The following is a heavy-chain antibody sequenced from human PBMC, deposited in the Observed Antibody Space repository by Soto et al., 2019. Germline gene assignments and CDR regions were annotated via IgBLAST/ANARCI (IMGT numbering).Heavy chain of an antibody. CDR1: GDSVSSNTSA. Sequence: PSQTLSLTCAISGDSVSSNTSAWNWIRSSPSRGFERLGRTYYRSNWRHDYAVSVKSRITVNPDTSKNHFSLQLNSVTPDDTAVYYCARGVAGSGFDLWGQGTLVTVSS. CDR3: ARGVAGSGFDL. D-gene: IGHD6-19*01. CDR2: TYYRSNWRH. V-gene: IGHV6-1*01. J-gene: IGHJ4*02.